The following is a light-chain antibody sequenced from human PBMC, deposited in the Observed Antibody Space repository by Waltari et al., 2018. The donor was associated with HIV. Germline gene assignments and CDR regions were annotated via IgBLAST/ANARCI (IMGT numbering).Light chain of an antibody. CDR1: QSVSSD. Sequence: EIVLTQSPATLSLSPGERATLSCRASQSVSSDLAWYQQKPGQAPRLLIYDASNMATGIPARFSCSGSVTDFTLTISSLEPEDFAVYYCQQRSNWPLTFGGGTKVEIK. J-gene: IGKJ4*01. V-gene: IGKV3-11*01. CDR3: QQRSNWPLT. CDR2: DAS.